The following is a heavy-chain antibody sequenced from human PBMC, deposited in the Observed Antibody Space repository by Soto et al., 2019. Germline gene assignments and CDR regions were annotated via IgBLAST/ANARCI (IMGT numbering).Heavy chain of an antibody. Sequence: QVQLVESGGGVVQPGRSLRLSCAASGFTFSSYGMHWVRQAPGKGLEWVAVIWYDGSNKYYADSVKGRFTISRDNSKNTLYLQMNSLRAEDTAVYYCAREMDSSGYYDYWGQGTLVTVSS. CDR3: AREMDSSGYYDY. CDR1: GFTFSSYG. V-gene: IGHV3-33*01. D-gene: IGHD3-22*01. J-gene: IGHJ4*02. CDR2: IWYDGSNK.